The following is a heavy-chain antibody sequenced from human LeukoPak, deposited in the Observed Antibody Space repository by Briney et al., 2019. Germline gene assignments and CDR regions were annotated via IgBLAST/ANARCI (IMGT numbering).Heavy chain of an antibody. CDR3: ARSSFEYSSSGFLFDY. CDR2: IYHSGNT. V-gene: IGHV4-38-2*02. CDR1: GYSISSGYY. D-gene: IGHD6-6*01. J-gene: IGHJ4*02. Sequence: PSETLSLTCTVSGYSISSGYYWGWIRQPPGKGLEWIGSIYHSGNTYYNPSLKSRVAISVDTSKKQFSLKVSSVTAADTAVYYCARSSFEYSSSGFLFDYWGQGTLVTVSP.